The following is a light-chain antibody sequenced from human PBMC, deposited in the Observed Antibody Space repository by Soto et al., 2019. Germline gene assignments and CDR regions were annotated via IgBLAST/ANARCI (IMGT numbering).Light chain of an antibody. CDR3: MQDTPWPLT. Sequence: EVVMTQSPLSLPVTLGQAASISCRSSHSLVSSDGFMYLSWSQQRPGQSPRRLIYKFSNRHSGVPDRFRGSGSGNDFSIKLNRVEAGDVGFYLCMQDTPWPLTFGGRSKGE. CDR2: KFS. J-gene: IGKJ4*01. V-gene: IGKV2-30*01. CDR1: HSLVSSDGFMY.